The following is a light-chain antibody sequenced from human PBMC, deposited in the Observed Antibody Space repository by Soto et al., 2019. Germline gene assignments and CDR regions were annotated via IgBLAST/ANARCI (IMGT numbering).Light chain of an antibody. J-gene: IGKJ2*01. CDR1: RDISVY. CDR2: DAS. V-gene: IGKV1-33*01. CDR3: QQYDNLPPYT. Sequence: DIQMTQSPSSLSASVGDTVTITCQASRDISVYLNWYHQKPGKAPKLLVFDASNLQTGVPSRFSGSGSGTHFTLTISSLQTEDVATYFCQQYDNLPPYTFGQGTRLEI.